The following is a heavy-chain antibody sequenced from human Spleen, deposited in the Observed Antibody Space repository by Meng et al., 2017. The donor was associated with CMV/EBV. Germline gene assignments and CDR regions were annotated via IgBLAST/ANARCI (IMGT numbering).Heavy chain of an antibody. CDR3: ARQEYGFDI. J-gene: IGHJ3*02. V-gene: IGHV3-30*04. CDR1: GFNFSSSA. CDR2: ISYDGTDK. Sequence: RLSCKGSGFNFSSSAMHWFRQAPGKGLDWMAAISYDGTDKYYADSVKGRFSISRDNSKNTLYLQMSSLRSEDSAVYYCARQEYGFDIWGQGTMVTVSS.